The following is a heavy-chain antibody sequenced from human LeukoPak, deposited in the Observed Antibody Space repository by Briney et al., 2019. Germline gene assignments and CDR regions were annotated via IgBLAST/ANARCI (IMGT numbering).Heavy chain of an antibody. CDR2: ISNSGST. J-gene: IGHJ6*03. CDR3: GRDALVGYFSYYYMDV. V-gene: IGHV4-59*11. D-gene: IGHD2-15*01. Sequence: SETLSLTCTVSGGSISSHYWTWIRQSPVKRLEWIGDISNSGSTSYNPSLKSRVTISIDTSKNQFSLKLSSVTAADTAVYYCGRDALVGYFSYYYMDVWGKGTTVTVSS. CDR1: GGSISSHY.